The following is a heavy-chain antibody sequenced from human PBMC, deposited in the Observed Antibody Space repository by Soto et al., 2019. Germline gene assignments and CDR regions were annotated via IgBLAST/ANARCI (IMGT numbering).Heavy chain of an antibody. D-gene: IGHD1-7*01. CDR2: IYAANSET. CDR3: GRHPPTPADNWYLDP. Sequence: GESRKISCEASGYSFSTYWIGWVRQMPGKGLEWVGLIYAANSETRYSPSFQGQVTLSVDKSINTAYLQWSSLKASDTAIYYCGRHPPTPADNWYLDPLGQGNLVTVSS. V-gene: IGHV5-51*01. J-gene: IGHJ5*02. CDR1: GYSFSTYW.